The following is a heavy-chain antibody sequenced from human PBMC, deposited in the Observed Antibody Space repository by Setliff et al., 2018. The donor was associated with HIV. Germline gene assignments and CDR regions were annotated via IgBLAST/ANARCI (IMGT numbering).Heavy chain of an antibody. D-gene: IGHD3-22*01. V-gene: IGHV4-39*01. Sequence: SETLSLTCSVSGGSISSSSYYWGWIRQPPGKGLDWIGSMSYTGTTYDNPPLKSRVTISVDTSKNQFSLKLTSVTAADAAVYFCAMGSSGYPFDYWGQGSLVTVSS. CDR2: MSYTGTT. CDR1: GGSISSSSYY. CDR3: AMGSSGYPFDY. J-gene: IGHJ4*02.